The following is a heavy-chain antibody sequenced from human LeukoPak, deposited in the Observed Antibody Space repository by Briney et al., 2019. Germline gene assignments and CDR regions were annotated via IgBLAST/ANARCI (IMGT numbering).Heavy chain of an antibody. CDR3: ARAGPSSSWHQFDY. CDR1: GFSVSNND. CDR2: IYSGGGT. V-gene: IGHV3-66*01. Sequence: PGGSLRLSCAASGFSVSNNDMSWVRQAPGKGLEWVSVIYSGGGTYYADSVKGRFTISRDNSKNTLYLQMNGLRAEETAVYYCARAGPSSSWHQFDYWGQGTLVTVSS. J-gene: IGHJ4*02. D-gene: IGHD6-13*01.